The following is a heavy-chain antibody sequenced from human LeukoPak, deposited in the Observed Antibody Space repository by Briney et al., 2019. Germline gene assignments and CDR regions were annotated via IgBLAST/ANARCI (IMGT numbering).Heavy chain of an antibody. J-gene: IGHJ6*03. CDR1: GGSFSGYY. V-gene: IGHV4-34*01. CDR3: ARGGGEGYNFIYYYYMDV. D-gene: IGHD5-24*01. CDR2: INHSGST. Sequence: PSETLSLTCAVYGGSFSGYYWSWIRQPPGKGLEWIGEINHSGSTNYNPSLKSRVTISVDTSKNQFSLKLSSVTAADTAVYYCARGGGEGYNFIYYYYMDVWGKGTTVTIFS.